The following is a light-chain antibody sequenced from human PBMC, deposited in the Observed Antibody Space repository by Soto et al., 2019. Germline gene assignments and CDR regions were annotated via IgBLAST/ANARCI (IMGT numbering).Light chain of an antibody. V-gene: IGLV1-44*01. CDR1: SSNIGSNT. CDR2: TNN. Sequence: QLVLTQPPSASGTPGQRVTIACSGSSSNIGSNTVKWYQQLPGTAPKLLIYTNNQRPSGVPDRFSGSKSGTSASLAISGLQSEDEADYYCPVWDDRLNGVVFGGGTKLTVL. CDR3: PVWDDRLNGVV. J-gene: IGLJ2*01.